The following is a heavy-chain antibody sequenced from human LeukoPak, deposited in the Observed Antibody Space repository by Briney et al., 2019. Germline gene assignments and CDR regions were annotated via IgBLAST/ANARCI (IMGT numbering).Heavy chain of an antibody. CDR1: GVSITADHYY. CDR2: IHNSGTT. D-gene: IGHD3-3*01. J-gene: IGHJ5*01. V-gene: IGHV4-30-4*08. Sequence: SQTLSLTCAVSGVSITADHYYWTWIRQPPGKGLEWIGQIHNSGTTHYNPSLGRRITISFDTSKNHFSLNLNSVTAADTAIYYCARDFGFLEWSSWFDSWGQGTLVTVSS. CDR3: ARDFGFLEWSSWFDS.